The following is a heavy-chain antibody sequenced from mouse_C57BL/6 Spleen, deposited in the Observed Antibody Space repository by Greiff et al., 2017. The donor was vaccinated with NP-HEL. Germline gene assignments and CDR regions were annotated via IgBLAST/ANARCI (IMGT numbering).Heavy chain of an antibody. V-gene: IGHV1-82*01. J-gene: IGHJ2*01. CDR1: GYAFSSSW. D-gene: IGHD1-1*01. Sequence: QVQLQQSGPELVKPGASVKISCKASGYAFSSSWMNWVKQRPGKGLEWIGRIYPGDGDTNYNGKFKGKATLTADKSSSTAYMQLNSLTSEDSAVYFCAKGGTTVLTGFDYWGQGTTLTVAS. CDR2: IYPGDGDT. CDR3: AKGGTTVLTGFDY.